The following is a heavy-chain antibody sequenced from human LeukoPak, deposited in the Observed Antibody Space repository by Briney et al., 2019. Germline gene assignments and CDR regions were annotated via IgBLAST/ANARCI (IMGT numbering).Heavy chain of an antibody. D-gene: IGHD4-23*01. V-gene: IGHV4-4*07. CDR1: GGSISSYY. Sequence: SETLSLTCTVSGGSISSYYWSWIRQPAGKGLEWIGRIYTSGSTNYSPSLKSRVTMSVDTSKNQFSLKLSSVTAADTAVYYCAGTSGNSSPFDYWGQGTLVTVSS. CDR3: AGTSGNSSPFDY. CDR2: IYTSGST. J-gene: IGHJ4*02.